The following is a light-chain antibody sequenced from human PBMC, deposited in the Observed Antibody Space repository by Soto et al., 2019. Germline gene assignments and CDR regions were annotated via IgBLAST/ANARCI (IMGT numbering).Light chain of an antibody. V-gene: IGKV3-20*01. J-gene: IGKJ2*01. CDR1: QSVRSNY. Sequence: EIVLTQSPGTLSLSPGERATLSCRASQSVRSNYLAWYQQKPGQAPRLLIYGVSSRATGIPDRFSGSGSGTDFTLTISRLEPEDFAVYYCQQYGSSPYTFGPGTNLDIK. CDR2: GVS. CDR3: QQYGSSPYT.